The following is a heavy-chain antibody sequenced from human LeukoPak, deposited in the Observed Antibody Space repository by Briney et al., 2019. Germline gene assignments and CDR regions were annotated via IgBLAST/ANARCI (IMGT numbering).Heavy chain of an antibody. CDR2: IYSGGSK. D-gene: IGHD3-10*01. CDR1: GFTVSSNY. Sequence: GGSLRLSCAASGFTVSSNYMSWVRQAPGKGLEWVSVIYSGGSKYYADSVKGRFPISRDNSKNTLYLQMNSLRAEDTAVYYCARGGGYYYMDVWGKGTTVTVSS. CDR3: ARGGGYYYMDV. V-gene: IGHV3-66*02. J-gene: IGHJ6*03.